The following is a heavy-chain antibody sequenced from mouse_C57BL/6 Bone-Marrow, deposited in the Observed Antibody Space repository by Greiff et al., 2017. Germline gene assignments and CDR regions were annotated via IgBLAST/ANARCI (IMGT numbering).Heavy chain of an antibody. CDR1: GYNFKNTS. CDR2: INPANGNT. D-gene: IGHD2-3*01. V-gene: IGHV14-3*01. Sequence: EVQLQQSVAELVRPGASVKLSCTASGYNFKNTSMHWVKQRPEQGLEWIGRINPANGNTNYAPKFQGKATLTADTSSNTAYLQLSSLTSEDSAMYYCAGRLLAWFAYWGQGTLVTVSA. J-gene: IGHJ3*01. CDR3: AGRLLAWFAY.